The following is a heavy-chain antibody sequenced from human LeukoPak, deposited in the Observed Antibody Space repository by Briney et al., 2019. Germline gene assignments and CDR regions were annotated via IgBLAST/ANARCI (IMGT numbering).Heavy chain of an antibody. Sequence: GGSLRLSCAASGFTFSSYGMHWVRQAPGKGLEWVAVIWYDGSNKYYADSVKGRFTISRDNSKNMLYLQMNSLRAEDTAVYYCAAGIAAAGDAFDIWGQGTMVTVSS. CDR3: AAGIAAAGDAFDI. V-gene: IGHV3-33*01. CDR2: IWYDGSNK. CDR1: GFTFSSYG. D-gene: IGHD6-13*01. J-gene: IGHJ3*02.